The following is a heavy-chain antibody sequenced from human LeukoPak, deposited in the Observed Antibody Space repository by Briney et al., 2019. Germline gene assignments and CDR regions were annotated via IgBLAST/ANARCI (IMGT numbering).Heavy chain of an antibody. CDR3: ARDRGWRTSGYYLYHFDY. CDR2: IKHNGGEK. D-gene: IGHD3-22*01. V-gene: IGHV3-7*01. Sequence: GGSLRLSCAASGFTVSSNYMSWVRQAPGKGLEWVASIKHNGGEKYYVDSVKGRFTISRDNAKNSLYLEMSSLRVEDTAVYYCARDRGWRTSGYYLYHFDYWGQGTLVTFAS. CDR1: GFTVSSNY. J-gene: IGHJ4*02.